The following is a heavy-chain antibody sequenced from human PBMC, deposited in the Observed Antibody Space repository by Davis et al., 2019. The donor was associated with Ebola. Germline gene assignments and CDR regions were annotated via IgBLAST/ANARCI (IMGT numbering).Heavy chain of an antibody. V-gene: IGHV3-53*05. J-gene: IGHJ5*02. Sequence: GESLKISCAASGFTVSSNYMSWVRQAPGKGLEWVSVIYSGGSTYYADSVKGRFTISRDNSKNTLYLQMNSLRAEDTAVYYCARGGSLAYCGGDCYYNWFDPWGQGTLVTVSS. CDR2: IYSGGST. CDR3: ARGGSLAYCGGDCYYNWFDP. D-gene: IGHD2-21*02. CDR1: GFTVSSNY.